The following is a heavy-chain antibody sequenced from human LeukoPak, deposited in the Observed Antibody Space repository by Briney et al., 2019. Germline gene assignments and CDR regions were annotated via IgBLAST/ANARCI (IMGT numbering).Heavy chain of an antibody. CDR2: IYYSGST. J-gene: IGHJ4*02. CDR1: GGSISSNNYY. V-gene: IGHV4-39*01. D-gene: IGHD6-19*01. CDR3: VNSSPGGGWLVSGNFDY. Sequence: PSETLSLTCTVSGGSISSNNYYWGWIRQPPGKGLEWIGSIYYSGSTYYNPSLKSRVTISVDTSKNQFSLKLSSVTAADTAVYYCVNSSPGGGWLVSGNFDYWGQGTLVTVS.